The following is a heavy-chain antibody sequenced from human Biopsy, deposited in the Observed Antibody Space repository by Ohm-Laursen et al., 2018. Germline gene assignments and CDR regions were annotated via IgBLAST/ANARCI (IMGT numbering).Heavy chain of an antibody. CDR1: GGSFTGHY. CDR3: ARGSNEYGGLYFPH. CDR2: ISYTGYT. Sequence: SETLSLTWPVSGGSFTGHYWSWIRQPPGKGLEWIGHISYTGYTSYKSSLKSRVTISSDTSRKHFSLRLTSLAAADTAVYYCARGSNEYGGLYFPHWGQGTLVTVSS. V-gene: IGHV4-59*11. D-gene: IGHD4-23*01. J-gene: IGHJ1*01.